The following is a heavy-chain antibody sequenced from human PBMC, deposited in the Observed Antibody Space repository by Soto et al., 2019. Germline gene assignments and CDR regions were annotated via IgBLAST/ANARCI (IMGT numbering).Heavy chain of an antibody. CDR2: IYNSGTT. CDR1: GGSITRGGYY. V-gene: IGHV4-31*03. Sequence: QVQLQESGPGLMKPSETLSLTCTVSGGSITRGGYYWSWIRQHPGKGLEWIGYIYNSGTTYYNPTLQSRXTISVDTSKNQFSLKLTSVTAADTAVYYCARDPAPWGQGTLVTVSS. J-gene: IGHJ5*02. CDR3: ARDPAP.